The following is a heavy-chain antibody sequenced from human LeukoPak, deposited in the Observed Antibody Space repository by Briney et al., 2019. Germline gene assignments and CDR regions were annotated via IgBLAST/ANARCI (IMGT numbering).Heavy chain of an antibody. CDR1: GGSISSYY. CDR2: IYTSGST. D-gene: IGHD2-2*01. J-gene: IGHJ5*02. V-gene: IGHV4-4*07. Sequence: SETLSLTCTVSGGSISSYYWSRIRQPAGKGLEWIGRIYTSGSTNYNPSLKSRVTMSVDTSKNQFSLKLSSVTAVDTAVYYCARDGYLVVPAAMASWFDPWGQGTLVTVSS. CDR3: ARDGYLVVPAAMASWFDP.